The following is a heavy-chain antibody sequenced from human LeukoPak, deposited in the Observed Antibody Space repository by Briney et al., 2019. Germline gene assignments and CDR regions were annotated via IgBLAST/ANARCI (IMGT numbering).Heavy chain of an antibody. V-gene: IGHV4-30-4*02. Sequence: PSETLSLTCTVSGGSISSGDYYWSWIRQPPGKGLEWIGYIYYSGSTYYNPSLKSRVTISVDTSKNQFSLKLSSVTAADTAVYYCAREGGYDFWSGYYTKNYYYYYMDVWGKGTTVTVSS. D-gene: IGHD3-3*01. CDR2: IYYSGST. CDR1: GGSISSGDYY. CDR3: AREGGYDFWSGYYTKNYYYYYMDV. J-gene: IGHJ6*03.